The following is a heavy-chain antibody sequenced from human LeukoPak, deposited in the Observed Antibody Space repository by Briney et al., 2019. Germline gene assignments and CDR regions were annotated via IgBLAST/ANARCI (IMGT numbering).Heavy chain of an antibody. CDR3: ARVRYYGSGSYRGDYYYYMDV. V-gene: IGHV3-23*01. CDR2: ISGSGGST. CDR1: GFTFSSYG. J-gene: IGHJ6*03. D-gene: IGHD3-10*01. Sequence: PGGSLRLSCAASGFTFSSYGMSWVRQAPGKGLEWVSAISGSGGSTYYADSVKGRFTISRDNAKNSLYLQMNSLRAEDTAVYYCARVRYYGSGSYRGDYYYYMDVWGKGTTVTISS.